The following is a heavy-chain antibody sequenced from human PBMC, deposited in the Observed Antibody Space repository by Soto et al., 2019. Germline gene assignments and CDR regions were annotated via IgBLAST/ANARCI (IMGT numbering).Heavy chain of an antibody. D-gene: IGHD3-10*01. J-gene: IGHJ4*02. V-gene: IGHV4-31*03. CDR1: GGSISSGGYY. CDR3: ARGDGPSGSSDY. CDR2: IYYSWST. Sequence: QVQLQESGPGLVKPSQTLSLSCTVSGGSISSGGYYWSWIRQHPGKGLEWIGYIYYSWSTYYNPSLKSRVTISVDTSKNQFSLKLSSVTAADTAVYYCARGDGPSGSSDYWGQGTLVTVSS.